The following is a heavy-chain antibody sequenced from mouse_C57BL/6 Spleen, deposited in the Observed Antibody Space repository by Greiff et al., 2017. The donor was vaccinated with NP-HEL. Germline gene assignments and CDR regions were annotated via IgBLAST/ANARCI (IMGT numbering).Heavy chain of an antibody. J-gene: IGHJ2*01. CDR2: INPSTGGT. Sequence: EVKLQESGPELVKPGASVKISCKASGYSFTGYYMNWVKQSPEKSLEWIGEINPSTGGTTYNQKFKAKATLTVDKSSSTAYMQLKSLTSEDSAVYYCAILGRDYWGQGTTLTVSS. CDR1: GYSFTGYY. V-gene: IGHV1-42*01. D-gene: IGHD4-1*01. CDR3: AILGRDY.